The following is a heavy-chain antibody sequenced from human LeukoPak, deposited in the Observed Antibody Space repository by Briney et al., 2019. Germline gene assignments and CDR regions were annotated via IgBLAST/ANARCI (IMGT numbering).Heavy chain of an antibody. CDR3: ARDKGKYYDSSGPFDY. CDR2: IWYDGSNK. V-gene: IGHV3-33*01. J-gene: IGHJ4*02. CDR1: GFTFSSYG. Sequence: GGSLRLSCAASGFTFSSYGMHWVRQAPGKGLEWVAVIWYDGSNKYYADSVKGRFTISRDNSKNTLYLQMNSLRAEDTAVYYCARDKGKYYDSSGPFDYWGQGTLVTVSS. D-gene: IGHD3-22*01.